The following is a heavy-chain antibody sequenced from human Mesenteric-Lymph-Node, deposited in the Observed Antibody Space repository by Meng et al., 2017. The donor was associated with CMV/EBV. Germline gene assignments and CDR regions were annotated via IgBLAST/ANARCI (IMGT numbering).Heavy chain of an antibody. CDR1: GFTVSYVW. Sequence: GESLKISCAASGFTVSYVWMTLVRQAPGEGLEWVGRIKSDTDGGATDYAAPVKGRFSISRDESKNTLYLQMSSLKTEDTAVYYCTTNSGTYPDYYWGQGALVTVSS. D-gene: IGHD1-26*01. CDR3: TTNSGTYPDYY. J-gene: IGHJ4*02. CDR2: IKSDTDGGAT. V-gene: IGHV3-15*01.